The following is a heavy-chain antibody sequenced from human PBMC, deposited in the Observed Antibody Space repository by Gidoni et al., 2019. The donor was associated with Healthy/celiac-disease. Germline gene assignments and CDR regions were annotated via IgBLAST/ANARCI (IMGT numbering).Heavy chain of an antibody. CDR3: ARVRGVSEYYFDY. J-gene: IGHJ4*02. D-gene: IGHD3-10*01. Sequence: VQLVESGGGLVKPGGSLRLSCAASGFTFSSYSMNWVRQAPGKGLEWVSSISSSSSYIYYADSVKGRFTISRDNAKNSLYLQMNSLRAEDTAVYYCARVRGVSEYYFDYWGQGTLVTVSS. CDR1: GFTFSSYS. CDR2: ISSSSSYI. V-gene: IGHV3-21*01.